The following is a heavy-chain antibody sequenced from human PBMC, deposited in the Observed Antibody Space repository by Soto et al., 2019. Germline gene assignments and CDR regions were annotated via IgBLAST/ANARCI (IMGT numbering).Heavy chain of an antibody. J-gene: IGHJ3*02. CDR3: ARGLYDYIRGRYSNDDFDI. V-gene: IGHV3-33*01. CDR1: GFTFSSYV. Sequence: GGSLRLSCAASGFTFSSYVMHWVRQAPGKWLEWVAVIWDDVSNKYYADAVKGRFTISRDNAKNSLYMQMNSLRAEDTAVYYCARGLYDYIRGRYSNDDFDIWGQGTMV. CDR2: IWDDVSNK. D-gene: IGHD3-16*01.